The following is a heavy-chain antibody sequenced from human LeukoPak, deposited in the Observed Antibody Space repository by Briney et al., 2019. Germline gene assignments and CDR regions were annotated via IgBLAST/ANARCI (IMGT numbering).Heavy chain of an antibody. Sequence: SETLSHTCTVPGGSISSGDYYWSWIRQPPGKGLEWIGYIYYSGSTSYNPSLKSRVTISVDTSKNQFSLKLSSVTAADTAVYYCARDAGYTYGPFDYWGQGTLVTVSS. CDR1: GGSISSGDYY. CDR3: ARDAGYTYGPFDY. D-gene: IGHD5-18*01. CDR2: IYYSGST. V-gene: IGHV4-30-4*01. J-gene: IGHJ4*02.